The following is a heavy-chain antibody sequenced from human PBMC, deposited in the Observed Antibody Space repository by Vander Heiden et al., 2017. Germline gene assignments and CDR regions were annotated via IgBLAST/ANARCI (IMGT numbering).Heavy chain of an antibody. CDR3: ARGSNWGGDY. Sequence: EVQLVESGGGLVQPGWSPRLPCAASGFTFSNFWMSWVRQSPGKGLEWVATINVDGSVKNYVDSVKGRFTVSRDNAENSLYLQVNSLRAEDTAVYYCARGSNWGGDYWGQGTLVTVSS. V-gene: IGHV3-7*04. D-gene: IGHD7-27*01. CDR1: GFTFSNFW. J-gene: IGHJ4*02. CDR2: INVDGSVK.